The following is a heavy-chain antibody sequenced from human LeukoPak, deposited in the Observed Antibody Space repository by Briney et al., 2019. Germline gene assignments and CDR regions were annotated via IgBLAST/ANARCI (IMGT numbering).Heavy chain of an antibody. CDR1: GFNFRHYA. V-gene: IGHV3-49*04. CDR2: IRSQAYAETT. CDR3: ARSSGYSSSWYKDAFDI. J-gene: IGHJ3*02. Sequence: GGSLRLSCTTSGFNFRHYALTWVRQAPGKGLEWVGFIRSQAYAETTEYAASVRGRFTISRDYSTTVAYLQMNSLKTDDTAVYYCARSSGYSSSWYKDAFDIWGQGTMVTVSS. D-gene: IGHD6-13*01.